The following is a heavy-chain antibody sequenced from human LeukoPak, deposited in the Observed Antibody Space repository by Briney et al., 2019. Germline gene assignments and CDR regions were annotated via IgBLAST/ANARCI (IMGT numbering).Heavy chain of an antibody. Sequence: SVKVSCKASGGTFSSYAISWVRQAPGQGLEWMGGIIPIFGTANYAQKFQGRVTITADKSTSTAYMELSSLRSEDTAVYYCAKGGTTGTTKSRFDPWGQGTLVTVSS. J-gene: IGHJ5*02. CDR2: IIPIFGTA. D-gene: IGHD1-1*01. CDR3: AKGGTTGTTKSRFDP. CDR1: GGTFSSYA. V-gene: IGHV1-69*06.